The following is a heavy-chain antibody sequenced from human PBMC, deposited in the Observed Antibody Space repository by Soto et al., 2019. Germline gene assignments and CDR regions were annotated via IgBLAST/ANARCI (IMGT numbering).Heavy chain of an antibody. J-gene: IGHJ6*02. V-gene: IGHV4-30-4*01. CDR2: IYYSGST. Sequence: SETLSLTCTVSGGSISSGDYYWSWIRQPPGKGLEWIGYIYYSGSTYYNPSLKSRVTISVDTSKNQFSLKLSSVTAADTAVYYCARLPYCSSTSCYTRSYYYYYGMDVWGQGTTDTVS. D-gene: IGHD2-2*02. CDR3: ARLPYCSSTSCYTRSYYYYYGMDV. CDR1: GGSISSGDYY.